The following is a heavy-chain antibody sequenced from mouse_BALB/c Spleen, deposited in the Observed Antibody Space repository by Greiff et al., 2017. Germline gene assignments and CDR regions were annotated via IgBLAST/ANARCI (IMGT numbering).Heavy chain of an antibody. Sequence: VQLQESGAELAKPGASVKMSCKASGYTFTSYWMHWVKQRPGQGLEWIGYINPSTGYTEYNQKFKDKATLTADKSSSTAYMQLSSLTSEDSAVYYCARFFDYEIAYWGQGTLVTVSA. V-gene: IGHV1-7*01. CDR3: ARFFDYEIAY. CDR1: GYTFTSYW. CDR2: INPSTGYT. J-gene: IGHJ3*01. D-gene: IGHD2-4*01.